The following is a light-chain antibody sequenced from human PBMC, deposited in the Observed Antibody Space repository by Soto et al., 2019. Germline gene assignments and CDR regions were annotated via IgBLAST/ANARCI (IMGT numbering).Light chain of an antibody. V-gene: IGKV1-39*01. CDR1: QNINSY. J-gene: IGKJ2*01. CDR2: AES. CDR3: HQTYTNPQT. Sequence: DIQMTQSPSSLPASVGDTFTISCRASQNINSYLNWYQQRPGKGPKLLIYAESSLHSGVPSRFSGSGSGTDFTLTISSLQPEDFATYYCHQTYTNPQTYGQGTKVDIK.